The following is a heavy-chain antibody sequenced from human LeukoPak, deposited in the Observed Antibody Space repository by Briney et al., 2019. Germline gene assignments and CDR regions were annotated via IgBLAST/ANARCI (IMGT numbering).Heavy chain of an antibody. CDR3: ARAGRIRYDSSGYYYGY. CDR2: IIPIFGTA. CDR1: GGTFSSYA. Sequence: SVKVSCKASGGTFSSYAISWVRQAPGQGLEWMGGIIPIFGTANYAQKFQGRVTITADESTSTAYMELSSLRSEDTAVYYCARAGRIRYDSSGYYYGYWGQGTLVTVSS. D-gene: IGHD3-22*01. J-gene: IGHJ4*02. V-gene: IGHV1-69*13.